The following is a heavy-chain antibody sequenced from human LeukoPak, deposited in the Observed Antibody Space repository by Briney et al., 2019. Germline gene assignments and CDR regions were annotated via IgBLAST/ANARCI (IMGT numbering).Heavy chain of an antibody. D-gene: IGHD6-13*01. J-gene: IGHJ6*03. Sequence: PGGSLRLSCAASGFTFSSYEMNWVRQAPGKGLEWVSYISSSGNAIYYAGSVKGRFTISRDNAKNSLYLQMNSLRAEDTAVYYCASGSSSWYKHYYMDVWGKGTTVTISS. CDR3: ASGSSSWYKHYYMDV. V-gene: IGHV3-48*03. CDR1: GFTFSSYE. CDR2: ISSSGNAI.